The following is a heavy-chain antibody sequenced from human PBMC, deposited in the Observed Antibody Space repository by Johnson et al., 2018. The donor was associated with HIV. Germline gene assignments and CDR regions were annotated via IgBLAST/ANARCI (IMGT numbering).Heavy chain of an antibody. V-gene: IGHV3-30*04. J-gene: IGHJ3*02. CDR1: GFIFSDYA. CDR2: TSYDGSNK. D-gene: IGHD3-22*01. Sequence: QMLLVESGGGVVQPGRSLRLSCAASGFIFSDYAMHWVRLAPGKGLEWVAVTSYDGSNKYYADSVKGRFTISRDNSKNTLYLQMNSMRAEDTAVYYCARDPEIVVVIEHDAFDIWGQGTMVTVSS. CDR3: ARDPEIVVVIEHDAFDI.